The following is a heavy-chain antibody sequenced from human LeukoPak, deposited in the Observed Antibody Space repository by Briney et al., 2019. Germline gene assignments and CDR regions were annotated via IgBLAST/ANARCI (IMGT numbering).Heavy chain of an antibody. CDR3: ARDGSSGHSSSLAMRY. D-gene: IGHD6-13*01. V-gene: IGHV3-74*01. CDR1: GVTFSSYW. J-gene: IGHJ4*02. Sequence: GGTLRLSCAVSGVTFSSYWMRWVREAPGRGLVWVSRINSDGSSTSYPDSVKGRFTISRDTDKNTLYLQMNSLRAEDTAVYYCARDGSSGHSSSLAMRYWGQGTLVTVSS. CDR2: INSDGSST.